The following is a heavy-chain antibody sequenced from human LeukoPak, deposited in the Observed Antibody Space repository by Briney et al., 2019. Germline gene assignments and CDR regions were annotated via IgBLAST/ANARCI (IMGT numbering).Heavy chain of an antibody. V-gene: IGHV1-24*01. CDR2: FDPEDGET. CDR3: ATAWEPAAFVDY. CDR1: GYTLTELS. Sequence: ASVKVSCKVSGYTLTELSMHWVRQAPGKGLEWMGGFDPEDGETIYAQKFQGRVTMTEDTSTDTAYMELSSLRSEDTAVYYCATAWEPAAFVDYWGQGTLVTASS. J-gene: IGHJ4*02. D-gene: IGHD1-26*01.